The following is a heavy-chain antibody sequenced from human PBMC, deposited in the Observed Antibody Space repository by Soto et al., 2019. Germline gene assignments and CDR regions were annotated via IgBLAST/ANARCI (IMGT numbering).Heavy chain of an antibody. V-gene: IGHV3-23*01. CDR1: GFTFSSHG. CDR2: ISGSGGDT. J-gene: IGHJ3*02. CDR3: ARDRPGLYSSSWHDAFDI. Sequence: HPGGSLRLSCAASGFTFSSHGTSWVRQAPGKGLEWVSAISGSGGDTYYADSVKGRFTISRDNSKNTLYLQMNSLGAEDTAVYYCARDRPGLYSSSWHDAFDISGQGTMVTVSS. D-gene: IGHD6-13*01.